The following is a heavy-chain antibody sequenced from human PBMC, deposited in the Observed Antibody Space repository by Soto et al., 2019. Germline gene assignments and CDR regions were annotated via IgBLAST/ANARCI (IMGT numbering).Heavy chain of an antibody. D-gene: IGHD3-10*01. V-gene: IGHV3-66*01. CDR3: PKDSEY. Sequence: GGSLRLSCAASGFTVSNNYMSWVRQAPGKGLEWVSVIYSDDNTDYADSVKGRFTISRDNSKNTLYLQMNSLTAEDTAVYYCPKDSEYWGPGTVVTLSS. J-gene: IGHJ4*02. CDR2: IYSDDNT. CDR1: GFTVSNNY.